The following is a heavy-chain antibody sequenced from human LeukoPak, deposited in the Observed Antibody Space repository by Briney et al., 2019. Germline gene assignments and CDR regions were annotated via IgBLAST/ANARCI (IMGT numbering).Heavy chain of an antibody. CDR2: INHSGST. J-gene: IGHJ6*03. V-gene: IGHV4-34*01. CDR1: GGSFSGYY. Sequence: SETLSLTCAVYGGSFSGYYWSWIRQPPGKGLEWIGEINHSGSTNYNPSLNSRVTISVDTSKNQFSLKLRSVTAADTAVYYSARAPHYDPYYMDVWGKGTTVTVSS. D-gene: IGHD3-3*01. CDR3: ARAPHYDPYYMDV.